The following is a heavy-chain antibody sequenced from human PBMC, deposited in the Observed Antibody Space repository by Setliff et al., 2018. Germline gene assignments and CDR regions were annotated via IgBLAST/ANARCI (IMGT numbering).Heavy chain of an antibody. CDR3: GRDPHTPTVTTRGDY. J-gene: IGHJ4*02. D-gene: IGHD4-17*01. CDR1: GVSISTSNW. Sequence: NPSETLSLTCAVSGVSISTSNWWSWVRQPPGKGLEWIREIYHNGITNYNPSLKSRVSISVDKSKNQVSLKLNSVTAADTAVYYCGRDPHTPTVTTRGDYWGQGTTVTVSS. CDR2: IYHNGIT. V-gene: IGHV4-4*02.